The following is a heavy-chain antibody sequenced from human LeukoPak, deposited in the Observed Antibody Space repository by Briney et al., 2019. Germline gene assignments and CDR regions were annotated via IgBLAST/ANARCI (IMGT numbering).Heavy chain of an antibody. V-gene: IGHV3-73*01. CDR3: TRDSGTYNWFDP. CDR2: IDKKDKGYATAT. D-gene: IGHD1-26*01. Sequence: GGSLRLSCAASRFTFSGSAIHWVRQSSGKGLEWVGQIDKKDKGYATATAYAASVKGRFTISRDDSINTAYLQMKSLKTEDTALYYCTRDSGTYNWFDPWGQGTLVTVSS. CDR1: RFTFSGSA. J-gene: IGHJ5*02.